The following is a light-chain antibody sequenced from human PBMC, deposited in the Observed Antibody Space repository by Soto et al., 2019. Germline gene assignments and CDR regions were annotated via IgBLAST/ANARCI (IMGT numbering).Light chain of an antibody. J-gene: IGKJ1*01. V-gene: IGKV1-5*02. Sequence: DIQMTQSPSTLSASVGDRVTIICRASQSIIRWLAWYQQKPGKAPKLLIYDAFSLQSGVPSRFSGSGSETEFTLTISSLQPVDSATYYCQQYKSYCPTFGQGTKVEIK. CDR2: DAF. CDR1: QSIIRW. CDR3: QQYKSYCPT.